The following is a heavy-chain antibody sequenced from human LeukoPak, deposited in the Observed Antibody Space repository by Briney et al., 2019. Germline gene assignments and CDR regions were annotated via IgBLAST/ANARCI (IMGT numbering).Heavy chain of an antibody. V-gene: IGHV4-59*01. Sequence: KTSETLSLACNVSGGSISSYYWTWIRQPPGKGLEWIGYFYYSGSPNYNPSLKSRVTISVDTSKNLFSLKLSSVTAADTAVYYCARAGPGYSYGYTPFSFDSWGQGTLVTVSS. D-gene: IGHD5-18*01. J-gene: IGHJ4*02. CDR1: GGSISSYY. CDR3: ARAGPGYSYGYTPFSFDS. CDR2: FYYSGSP.